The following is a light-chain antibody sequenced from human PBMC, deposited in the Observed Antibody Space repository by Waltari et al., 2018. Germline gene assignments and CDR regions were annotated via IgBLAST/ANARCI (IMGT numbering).Light chain of an antibody. CDR3: QQCYTFPYT. J-gene: IGKJ2*01. CDR2: WAS. Sequence: DIALTHSPDSLAVSLGERATINCKSTQRVVFSSNNKNYLAWYQQKPGQPPKLLITWASTRESGVPDRFSGSGSETDFTLTISSLQAEDVAVYYCQQCYTFPYTFGQGTKLEIK. CDR1: QRVVFSSNNKNY. V-gene: IGKV4-1*01.